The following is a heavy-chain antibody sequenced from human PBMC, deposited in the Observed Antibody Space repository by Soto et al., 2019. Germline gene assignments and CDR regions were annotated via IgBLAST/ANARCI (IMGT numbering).Heavy chain of an antibody. V-gene: IGHV1-18*01. Sequence: ASVKVSCKASGYTFTTYGISWVRQAPGQGLEWRGWINTYNGNTNYAQQLQGRVTMTTDPSTSTAYMQLRSLRSDDTAVYYCAREAVAGTKGFDYWGQGTLVTVS. CDR1: GYTFTTYG. J-gene: IGHJ4*02. CDR2: INTYNGNT. CDR3: AREAVAGTKGFDY. D-gene: IGHD6-19*01.